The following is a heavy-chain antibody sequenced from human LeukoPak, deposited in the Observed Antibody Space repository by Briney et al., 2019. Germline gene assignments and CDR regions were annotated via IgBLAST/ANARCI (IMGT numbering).Heavy chain of an antibody. Sequence: SETLSLTCTVSGGSISSYYWSWIRQPAGKGLEWIGRIYTSGSTNYNPSLKSRVTMSVDTSKNQFSLKLSSVTAADTAVYYCARGIYDSSGYYFFDYWGQGTLVTVSS. CDR2: IYTSGST. V-gene: IGHV4-4*07. J-gene: IGHJ4*02. D-gene: IGHD3-22*01. CDR1: GGSISSYY. CDR3: ARGIYDSSGYYFFDY.